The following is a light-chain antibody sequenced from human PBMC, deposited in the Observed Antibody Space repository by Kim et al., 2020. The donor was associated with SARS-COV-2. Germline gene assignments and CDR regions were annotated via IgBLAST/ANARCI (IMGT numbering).Light chain of an antibody. J-gene: IGLJ2*01. CDR2: DVS. CDR1: SSDVGGYNY. V-gene: IGLV2-14*01. Sequence: QAASVSGSPGQSITISCTGTSSDVGGYNYVSWYQQHPGKAPKLMTYDVSNRPSGVSNRFSGSKSGNTASLIISGLQVEDEADYYCSSYTSSSTVVFG. CDR3: SSYTSSSTVV.